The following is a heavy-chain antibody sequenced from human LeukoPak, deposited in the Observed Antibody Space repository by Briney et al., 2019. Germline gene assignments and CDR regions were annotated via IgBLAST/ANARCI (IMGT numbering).Heavy chain of an antibody. Sequence: PGGSLRLSCAASGLTFSTYCIKWVRQAPRRGLEWVSSISSSSDYIYYADSLKGRFTISRAKAKYSLYLQMNSLRAEDTAVYYCARRATRSAFDIGGRGTRATVTS. CDR1: GLTFSTYC. V-gene: IGHV3-21*01. J-gene: IGHJ3*02. CDR3: ARRATRSAFDI. D-gene: IGHD5-12*01. CDR2: ISSSSDYI.